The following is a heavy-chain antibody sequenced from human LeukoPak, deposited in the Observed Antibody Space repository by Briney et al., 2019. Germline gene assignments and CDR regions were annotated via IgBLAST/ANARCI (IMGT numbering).Heavy chain of an antibody. CDR2: INSDGITT. D-gene: IGHD4-17*01. CDR3: TRVVNGDSRFDP. Sequence: PGGSLRLSCAASGFTFTSYWMHWVRQAPGKGLVWVSRINSDGITTRYAESVKGRFTMSRDNAKNTLYLQMNSLRVEDTAVYYCTRVVNGDSRFDPWGQGTLVTVSS. J-gene: IGHJ5*02. V-gene: IGHV3-74*01. CDR1: GFTFTSYW.